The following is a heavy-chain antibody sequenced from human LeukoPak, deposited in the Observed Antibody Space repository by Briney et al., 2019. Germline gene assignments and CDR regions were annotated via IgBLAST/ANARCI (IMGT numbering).Heavy chain of an antibody. CDR1: GFTFSDYY. CDR2: ISSSGSTI. J-gene: IGHJ6*02. Sequence: GGSLRLSCAASGFTFSDYYMSWIRQAPGKGLEWVSYISSSGSTIYYADSVKGRFTISRDSAKNSLYLQMNSLRAEDTAVYYCARVKVSGYDWAPPYMDVWGQGTTVTVSS. D-gene: IGHD5-12*01. V-gene: IGHV3-11*01. CDR3: ARVKVSGYDWAPPYMDV.